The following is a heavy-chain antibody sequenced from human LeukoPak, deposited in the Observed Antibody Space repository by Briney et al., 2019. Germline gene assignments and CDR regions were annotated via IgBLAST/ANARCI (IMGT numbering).Heavy chain of an antibody. CDR3: ARHVVAVGFDY. J-gene: IGHJ4*02. CDR2: INHSGST. CDR1: GGSFSGYY. Sequence: SETLSLTCAVYGGSFSGYYWSWIRQPPGKGLEWIGEINHSGSTNYNPSLKSRVTISVDTSKNQFSLKLSSVTAADAAVYYCARHVVAVGFDYWGQGTLVTVSS. D-gene: IGHD3-22*01. V-gene: IGHV4-34*01.